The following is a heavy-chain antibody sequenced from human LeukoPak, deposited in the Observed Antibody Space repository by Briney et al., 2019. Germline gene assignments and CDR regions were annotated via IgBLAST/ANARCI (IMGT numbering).Heavy chain of an antibody. CDR1: GYTFTSCD. CDR3: ARDYYGSARNFDY. Sequence: ASVKVSCKASGYTFTSCDINWVRQATGQGLEWMGWMSPNSGNTGYAQKFQGRVTMTRNTSISTAYMELSSLRSEDTAVYYCARDYYGSARNFDYWGQGTLVTVSS. CDR2: MSPNSGNT. J-gene: IGHJ4*02. V-gene: IGHV1-8*01. D-gene: IGHD3-10*01.